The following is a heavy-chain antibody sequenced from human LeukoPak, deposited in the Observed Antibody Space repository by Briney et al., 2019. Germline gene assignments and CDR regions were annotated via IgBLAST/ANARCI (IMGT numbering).Heavy chain of an antibody. D-gene: IGHD2-2*01. CDR2: ISSNGGST. CDR1: GFTFSSYA. Sequence: PGGSLRLSCAASGFTFSSYAMHWVRQAPGKGLEYVSAISSNGGSTYYANSVKGRFTISRDNSKNTLYLQMGSLRAEDMAVYYCARDPHCSSTSCYVGPFDYWGQGTLVTVSS. V-gene: IGHV3-64*01. J-gene: IGHJ4*02. CDR3: ARDPHCSSTSCYVGPFDY.